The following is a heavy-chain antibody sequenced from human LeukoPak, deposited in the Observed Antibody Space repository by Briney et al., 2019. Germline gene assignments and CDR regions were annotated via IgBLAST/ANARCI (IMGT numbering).Heavy chain of an antibody. J-gene: IGHJ5*02. CDR2: IYHSGST. Sequence: SETLSLTCTVSGGSISSYYWGWIRQPPGKGLEWIGSIYHSGSTYYNPSLKSRVTISVDTSKNQFSLKLSSVTAADTAVYYCARDRRTTMVRGVIHPLWFDPWGQGTLVTISS. D-gene: IGHD3-10*01. V-gene: IGHV4-38-2*02. CDR1: GGSISSYY. CDR3: ARDRRTTMVRGVIHPLWFDP.